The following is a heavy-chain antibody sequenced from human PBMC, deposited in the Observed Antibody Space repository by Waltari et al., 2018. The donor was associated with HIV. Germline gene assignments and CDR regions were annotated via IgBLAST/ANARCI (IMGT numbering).Heavy chain of an antibody. CDR2: ISSSGSTI. CDR1: GFTFSDYY. V-gene: IGHV3-11*01. J-gene: IGHJ6*02. D-gene: IGHD6-13*01. Sequence: QVQLVESGGGLVKPGGSLRLSCEASGFTFSDYYMGLIRQAPGKGLEWVSYISSSGSTIYYADSVKGRFTISRDNAKNSLYLQMNSLRAEDTAVYYCAASAAAGLWDGMDVWGQGTTVTVSS. CDR3: AASAAAGLWDGMDV.